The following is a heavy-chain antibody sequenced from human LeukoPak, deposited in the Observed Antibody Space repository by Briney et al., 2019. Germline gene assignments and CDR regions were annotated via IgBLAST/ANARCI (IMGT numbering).Heavy chain of an antibody. CDR1: GYTFTGYY. D-gene: IGHD3-22*01. Sequence: ASVKVSCKASGYTFTGYYMHRVRQAPGQGLEWMGWINPNSGGTNYAQKFQGWVTMTRDTSISTAYMELRRLRSDDTAVYYCASTYYYDTSYGMDVWGQGTTVSVSS. J-gene: IGHJ6*02. CDR3: ASTYYYDTSYGMDV. V-gene: IGHV1-2*04. CDR2: INPNSGGT.